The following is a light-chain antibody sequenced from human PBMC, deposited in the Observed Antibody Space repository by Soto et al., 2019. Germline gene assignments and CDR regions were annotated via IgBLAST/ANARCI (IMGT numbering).Light chain of an antibody. CDR2: RNN. V-gene: IGLV1-47*01. J-gene: IGLJ3*02. CDR3: AAWDDSLSGWV. CDR1: SSNIGSHY. Sequence: QLVLTQPPSASGTPGQRVTISCSGSSSNIGSHYVYWYQHLPGTAPKLLIYRNNQRPSGVPDRFSGSKSGTSASLAISGLRSEDEADYYCAAWDDSLSGWVFGGGTKLTVL.